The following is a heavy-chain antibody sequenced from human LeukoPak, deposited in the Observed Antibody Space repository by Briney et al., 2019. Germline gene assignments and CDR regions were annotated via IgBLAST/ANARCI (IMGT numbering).Heavy chain of an antibody. CDR3: ARGNNHDW. V-gene: IGHV3-13*01. Sequence: PGGSLRLSCVTSGFTFSSYDMHWVRRPTGKSLEWVSGIGTGGDTYYPDSVKGRFTISRENVKKSLYLQMNSLKAGDTAVYYCARGNNHDWWGQGTLVTVSS. D-gene: IGHD1/OR15-1a*01. CDR1: GFTFSSYD. J-gene: IGHJ4*02. CDR2: IGTGGDT.